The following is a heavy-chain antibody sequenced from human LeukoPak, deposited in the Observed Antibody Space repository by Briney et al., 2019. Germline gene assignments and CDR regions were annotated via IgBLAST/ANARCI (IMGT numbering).Heavy chain of an antibody. CDR3: AREISSWYRSEGRFDP. D-gene: IGHD6-13*01. CDR1: GFTFSNYW. J-gene: IGHJ5*02. CDR2: KKQDGSEK. V-gene: IGHV3-7*01. Sequence: GGSLNLSCAVSGFTFSNYWMSGFRRAPGKGLEWVANKKQDGSEKYSVDSVRGRFTISRDNAKSLLYLQMSLLRTEDTAVYYCAREISSWYRSEGRFDPWGQGTLVTVSS.